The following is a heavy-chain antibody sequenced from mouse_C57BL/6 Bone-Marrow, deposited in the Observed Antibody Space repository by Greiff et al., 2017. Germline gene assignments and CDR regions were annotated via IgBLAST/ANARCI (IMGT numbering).Heavy chain of an antibody. J-gene: IGHJ4*01. CDR3: ARCTDAMDY. CDR1: GYTFTSYW. V-gene: IGHV1-69*01. CDR2: IDPSDSYT. D-gene: IGHD1-1*01. Sequence: QVQLQQPGAELVMPGASVKLSCKASGYTFTSYWMHWVKQRPGQGLEWIGEIDPSDSYTNYNQKFKGKSTLTVDKSSSTAYMQLSSLTTEDSAVYYCARCTDAMDYWGQGTSVTVSS.